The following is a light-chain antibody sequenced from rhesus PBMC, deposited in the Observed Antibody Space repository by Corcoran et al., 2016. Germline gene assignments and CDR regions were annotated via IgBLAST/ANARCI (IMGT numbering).Light chain of an antibody. CDR2: RAS. J-gene: IGKJ1*01. CDR1: QGISNW. Sequence: DIQMTQSPSSLSASVGDRVTITCRASQGISNWLAWYQQKPGKAPKLLIYRASNLETGVPSRVSGSGSGTDFTLTISNLQPEDIATYYCQQHNNSPRTFGQGAKVEIK. V-gene: IGKV1-69*01. CDR3: QQHNNSPRT.